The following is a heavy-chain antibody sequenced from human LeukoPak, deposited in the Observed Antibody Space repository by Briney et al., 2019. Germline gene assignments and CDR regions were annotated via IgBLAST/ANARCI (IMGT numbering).Heavy chain of an antibody. J-gene: IGHJ4*02. CDR3: ARFSEYSHSSVHYLDY. V-gene: IGHV4-59*02. CDR1: GDSVTNYY. D-gene: IGHD3-22*01. Sequence: PSETLSLTCSVSGDSVTNYYWSWIRQFPGKGLEWIGYLYHSASSNYNPSLQSRVSLSLDTSKNQFSLRLSSVTAADTAVYYCARFSEYSHSSVHYLDYWGQGTLVSVSS. CDR2: LYHSASS.